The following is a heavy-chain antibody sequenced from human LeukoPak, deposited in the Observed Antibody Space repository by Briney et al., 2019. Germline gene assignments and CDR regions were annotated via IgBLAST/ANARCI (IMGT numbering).Heavy chain of an antibody. D-gene: IGHD6-19*01. J-gene: IGHJ4*02. CDR2: ISWNSGSI. CDR1: GFTFDDYA. CDR3: AKAYSSGGGVDY. Sequence: GRSLRLSCAASGFTFDDYAMHWVRQAPGKGLEWVSGISWNSGSIGYADSVKGRFTISRDNAKNPLYLQMNSLRAEDTALYYCAKAYSSGGGVDYWGQGTLVTVSS. V-gene: IGHV3-9*01.